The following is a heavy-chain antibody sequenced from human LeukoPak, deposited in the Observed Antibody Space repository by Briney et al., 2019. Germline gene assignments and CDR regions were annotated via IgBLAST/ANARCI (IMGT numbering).Heavy chain of an antibody. CDR1: GGSFSGYY. J-gene: IGHJ5*02. CDR2: INHSGST. V-gene: IGHV4-34*01. CDR3: ARNPIAMVRGVIRDNWFDP. Sequence: TSETLSLTCAVHGGSFSGYYWSWIRQPPGKGLEWIGEINHSGSTNYNPSLKSRVTISVDTSKNQFSLKLSSVTAADTAVYFCARNPIAMVRGVIRDNWFDPWGQGTLVTVSS. D-gene: IGHD3-10*01.